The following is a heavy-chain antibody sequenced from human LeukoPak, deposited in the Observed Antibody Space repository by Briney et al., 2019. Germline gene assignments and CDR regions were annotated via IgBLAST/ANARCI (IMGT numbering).Heavy chain of an antibody. V-gene: IGHV1-58*02. D-gene: IGHD3-10*01. Sequence: GTSVKVSCKASGFTFTSSAMQWVRQARGQRLEWIGWIVVGSGNTNYAQKFQGRVTMTRDMSTSTVYMELSSLRSEDTAVYCCARDRVVRGVIKRHQDSRRYNWFDPWGQGTLVTVSS. J-gene: IGHJ5*02. CDR1: GFTFTSSA. CDR3: ARDRVVRGVIKRHQDSRRYNWFDP. CDR2: IVVGSGNT.